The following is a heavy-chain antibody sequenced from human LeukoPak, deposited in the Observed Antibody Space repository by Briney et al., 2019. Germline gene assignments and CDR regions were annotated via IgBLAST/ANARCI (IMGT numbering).Heavy chain of an antibody. CDR1: GGSISSSSYY. Sequence: SETLSLTCTVSGGSISSSSYYWGWIRQPPGKGLEWMGSIYYSGSTYYNPSLKSRVTISVDTSKNQFSLKLSSVTAADTAVYYCASQYSSSWYWFDPWGQGTLVTVSS. CDR3: ASQYSSSWYWFDP. J-gene: IGHJ5*02. V-gene: IGHV4-39*01. CDR2: IYYSGST. D-gene: IGHD6-13*01.